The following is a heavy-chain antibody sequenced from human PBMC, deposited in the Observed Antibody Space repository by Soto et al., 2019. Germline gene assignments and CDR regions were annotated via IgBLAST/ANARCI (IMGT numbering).Heavy chain of an antibody. Sequence: ASVKVSCKASGYMFTSYYMHWVRQAPGQGLEWMGIINPSGGSTSYAQKFQGRVTMTRDTSTSTVYMELSSLRSEETAVYYCARVEKPRTYYYGSGTIRDWGQGTLVTVSS. J-gene: IGHJ4*02. CDR2: INPSGGST. CDR1: GYMFTSYY. V-gene: IGHV1-46*01. D-gene: IGHD3-10*01. CDR3: ARVEKPRTYYYGSGTIRD.